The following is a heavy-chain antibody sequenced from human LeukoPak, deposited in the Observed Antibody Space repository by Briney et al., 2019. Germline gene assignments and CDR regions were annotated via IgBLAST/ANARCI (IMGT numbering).Heavy chain of an antibody. D-gene: IGHD6-19*01. CDR3: AKRPVPATKYYFDY. CDR1: GFTFSNFV. J-gene: IGHJ4*02. V-gene: IGHV3-23*01. CDR2: ISASGAAT. Sequence: GGSLRLSCAASGFTFSNFVMSWVRQGPGKGLQWVSSISASGAATYYADSVKGRFAISRDNSKNTLYLQMNSLRAEGTAVYYCAKRPVPATKYYFDYWGRGTLVSVSS.